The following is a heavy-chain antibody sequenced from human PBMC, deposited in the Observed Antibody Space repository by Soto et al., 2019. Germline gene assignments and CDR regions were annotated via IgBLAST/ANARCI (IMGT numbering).Heavy chain of an antibody. Sequence: EVQLVESGGGLVQPGRSLRLSCAASGFTFDDYAMHWVRQAPGKGLEWVSGISWNSGSIGYADSVKGRFTISRDNARNSLYLQMNSLRAEDTALYYCAIGGYGSGSYLDYWGQGTLVTVSS. CDR3: AIGGYGSGSYLDY. CDR1: GFTFDDYA. D-gene: IGHD3-10*01. V-gene: IGHV3-9*01. CDR2: ISWNSGSI. J-gene: IGHJ4*02.